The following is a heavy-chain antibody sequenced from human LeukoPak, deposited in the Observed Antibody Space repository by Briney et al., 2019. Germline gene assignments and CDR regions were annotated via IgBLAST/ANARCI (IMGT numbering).Heavy chain of an antibody. J-gene: IGHJ4*02. D-gene: IGHD4-11*01. CDR3: ARGYSNYYFDY. Sequence: SPSLSLTWAVYGGSFIAYYCSWISQPPGNGLEWIGEINLSGSTNNNPSLKCRGTTSGDTSKNQFSLKLSSVTTAETAVYYGARGYSNYYFDYWGQGTLGTVSS. CDR1: GGSFIAYY. CDR2: INLSGST. V-gene: IGHV4-34*04.